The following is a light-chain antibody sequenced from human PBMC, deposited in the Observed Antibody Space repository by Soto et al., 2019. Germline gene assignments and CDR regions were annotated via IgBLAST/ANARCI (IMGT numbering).Light chain of an antibody. Sequence: QSALTQPPSVSGSPGQSVAVSCTGTSSDVGSYNRVSWYQQPPGTAPKLMIYEVSNRPSGVPDRFSGSKSGNTASLTISGLRAEDEAHYYCSSFTSSTTYVFGTGTKLTVL. J-gene: IGLJ1*01. V-gene: IGLV2-18*02. CDR2: EVS. CDR1: SSDVGSYNR. CDR3: SSFTSSTTYV.